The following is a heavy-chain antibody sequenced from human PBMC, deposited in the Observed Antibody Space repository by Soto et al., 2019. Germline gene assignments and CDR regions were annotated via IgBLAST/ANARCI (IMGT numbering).Heavy chain of an antibody. CDR3: AKGEYYGSGRSTRMDV. V-gene: IGHV3-30*18. J-gene: IGHJ6*02. CDR1: GFTFSSYG. D-gene: IGHD3-10*01. Sequence: QVQLVESGGGVVQPGRSLRLSCAASGFTFSSYGMHWVRQAPGKGLEWVAVISYDGSNKYYADSVKGRFTISRDNSKNTLYLQMNSLRAEDTAVYYCAKGEYYGSGRSTRMDVWGQGTTVTVSS. CDR2: ISYDGSNK.